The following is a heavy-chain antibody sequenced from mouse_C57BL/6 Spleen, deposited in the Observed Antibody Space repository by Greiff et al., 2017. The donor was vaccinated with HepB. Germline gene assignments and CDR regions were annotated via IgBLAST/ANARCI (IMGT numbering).Heavy chain of an antibody. CDR3: ARRLGQGAMDY. Sequence: QVQLQQPGAELVMPGASVKLSCKASGYTFTSYWMHWVKQRPGQGLEWIGEIDPSDSYTNYNQKFKGKSTLTVDKSSSTAYMQLSSLTSEDSAVYYCARRLGQGAMDYWGQGTSVTVSS. CDR1: GYTFTSYW. J-gene: IGHJ4*01. V-gene: IGHV1-69*01. D-gene: IGHD3-2*02. CDR2: IDPSDSYT.